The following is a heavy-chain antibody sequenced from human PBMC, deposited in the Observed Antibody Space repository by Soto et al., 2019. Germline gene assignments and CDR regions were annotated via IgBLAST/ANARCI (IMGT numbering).Heavy chain of an antibody. CDR1: GGSISSYY. J-gene: IGHJ4*02. CDR3: ARAGETVAGHFCFDY. V-gene: IGHV4-59*01. CDR2: IYYSGST. D-gene: IGHD6-19*01. Sequence: ETLSPTFTVSGGSISSYYWSWIRQPPGKVLDWIGYIYYSGSTNYNPSLKSRVTLSVDTSKNQSSLNLSSVTAADAAVYYCARAGETVAGHFCFDYWGQGTLVTVSS.